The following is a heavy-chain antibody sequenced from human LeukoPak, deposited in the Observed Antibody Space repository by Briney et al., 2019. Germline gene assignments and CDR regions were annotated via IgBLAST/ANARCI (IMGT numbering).Heavy chain of an antibody. J-gene: IGHJ4*02. CDR3: ARQMNTVTADY. CDR1: GGSISSTHYY. D-gene: IGHD4-17*01. CDR2: IFYIGTT. V-gene: IGHV4-39*01. Sequence: SETLSLTCTASGGSISSTHYYWGWIRRPPGKGLEWIGSIFYIGTTYYNPSLRSRVTITVDTSKNQFSLKLRSVTAADAAVYYCARQMNTVTADYWGQGTLVTVSS.